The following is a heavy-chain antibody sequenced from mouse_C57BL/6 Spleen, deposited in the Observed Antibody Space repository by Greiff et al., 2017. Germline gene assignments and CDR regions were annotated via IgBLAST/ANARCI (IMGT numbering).Heavy chain of an antibody. D-gene: IGHD1-1*01. CDR3: ARSYYGSFDY. Sequence: EVQLHPSGPELVKPGASVKISCKASGYTFTDYYMNWVKQSHGKSLEWIGDINPNNGGTSYNQKFKGKATLTVDKSSSTAYMELRSLTSEDSAVYYCARSYYGSFDYWGQGTTLTVSS. V-gene: IGHV1-26*01. CDR2: INPNNGGT. CDR1: GYTFTDYY. J-gene: IGHJ2*01.